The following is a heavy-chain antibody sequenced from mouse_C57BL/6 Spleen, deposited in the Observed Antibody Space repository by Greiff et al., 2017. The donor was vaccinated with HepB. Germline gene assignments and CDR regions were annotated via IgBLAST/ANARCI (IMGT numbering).Heavy chain of an antibody. CDR2: IHPSDSDT. J-gene: IGHJ1*03. V-gene: IGHV1-74*01. D-gene: IGHD4-1*01. CDR1: GYTFTSYW. CDR3: AMWDGGYFDV. Sequence: QVQLQPGAELVKPGASVKVSCKASGYTFTSYWMHWVKQRPGQGLEWIGRIHPSDSDTNYNQKFKGKATLTVDNSSSTACMQLSSLTSEDSAGSYCAMWDGGYFDVWGTGTTVTVSS.